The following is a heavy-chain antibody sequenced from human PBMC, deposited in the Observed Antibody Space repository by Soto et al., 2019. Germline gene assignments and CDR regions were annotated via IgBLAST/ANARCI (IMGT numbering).Heavy chain of an antibody. CDR2: IIPIFGTA. J-gene: IGHJ4*02. Sequence: GASVKVSCKASGGTFSSYAISWVRQAPGQGLEWMGGIIPIFGTANYAQKFQGRVTITADKSTSTAYMELSSLRSEDTAVYYCASSDKYYYDSSGLPFDYWGQGTLVTVSS. D-gene: IGHD3-22*01. CDR1: GGTFSSYA. CDR3: ASSDKYYYDSSGLPFDY. V-gene: IGHV1-69*06.